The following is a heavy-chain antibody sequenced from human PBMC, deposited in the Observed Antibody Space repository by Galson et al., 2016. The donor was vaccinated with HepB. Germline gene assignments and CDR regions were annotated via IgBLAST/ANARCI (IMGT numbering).Heavy chain of an antibody. CDR1: GDSISSTNW. CDR2: IFHTGHT. Sequence: ETLSLTCAVSGDSISSTNWWTWVRQPPGKTLEWIGEIFHTGHTDYNPSLKSRVTISVDKSKNHFSLKLTSVTAADTAVYYCARDPRTNCSGGSCYKWFDPWGQGTLVTVSS. CDR3: ARDPRTNCSGGSCYKWFDP. D-gene: IGHD2-15*01. V-gene: IGHV4-4*02. J-gene: IGHJ5*02.